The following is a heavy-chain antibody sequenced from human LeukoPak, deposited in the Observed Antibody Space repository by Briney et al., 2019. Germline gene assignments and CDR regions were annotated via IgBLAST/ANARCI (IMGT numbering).Heavy chain of an antibody. CDR1: GFTFSSYG. Sequence: GGSLRLSCAASGFTFSSYGMHWVRQAPGKGLEWVAFIRYDGSNKYYADSVKGRFTISRDNSKNTLYLQMNSLRAEDTAVYYCAKSGGVWGRPQGIDYWGQGTLVTVSS. CDR2: IRYDGSNK. J-gene: IGHJ4*02. V-gene: IGHV3-30*02. CDR3: AKSGGVWGRPQGIDY. D-gene: IGHD3-16*01.